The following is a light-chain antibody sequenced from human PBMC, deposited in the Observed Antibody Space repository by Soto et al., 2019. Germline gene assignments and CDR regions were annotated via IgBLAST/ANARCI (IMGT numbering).Light chain of an antibody. CDR2: AAS. V-gene: IGKV1-9*01. J-gene: IGKJ5*01. Sequence: DIQLTQSPSFLSASVGDRVTITCRASQGISSYLARYQQKPGKAPKLLIYAASTLQSGVPSRFSGSGSGTEFTLTISSLQPEDFATYYCQQLNSFPITFGQGTRLEIK. CDR1: QGISSY. CDR3: QQLNSFPIT.